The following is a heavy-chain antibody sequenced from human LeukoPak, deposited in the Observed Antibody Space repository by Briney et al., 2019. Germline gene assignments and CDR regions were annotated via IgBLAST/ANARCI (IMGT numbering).Heavy chain of an antibody. Sequence: SETLSLTCTVSGGSISSSSYYWGWIRQPPGKGLEWIGSIYYSGSTYYNPSLKSRVTISVGTSKNQFSLKLSSVTAADTAVYYCARLGLEVVPAAIDYWGQGTLVTVSS. V-gene: IGHV4-39*01. J-gene: IGHJ4*02. D-gene: IGHD2-2*01. CDR1: GGSISSSSYY. CDR2: IYYSGST. CDR3: ARLGLEVVPAAIDY.